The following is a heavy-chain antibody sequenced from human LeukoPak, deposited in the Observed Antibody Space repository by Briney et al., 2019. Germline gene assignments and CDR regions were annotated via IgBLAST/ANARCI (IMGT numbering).Heavy chain of an antibody. V-gene: IGHV3-11*04. CDR2: ISNSGSTI. D-gene: IGHD6-6*01. CDR3: ATSPGLGYSSSLTGVAY. Sequence: GGSLRLSCAASGFTFSDCYMSWIRQAPGKGLEWVSYISNSGSTIYYADSLKGRFTVSRDNAKNSLYLQMNSLRDEDTAVYYCATSPGLGYSSSLTGVAYWGQGTLVTVSS. CDR1: GFTFSDCY. J-gene: IGHJ4*02.